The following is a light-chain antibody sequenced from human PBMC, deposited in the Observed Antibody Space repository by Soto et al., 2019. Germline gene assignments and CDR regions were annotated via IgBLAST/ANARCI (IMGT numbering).Light chain of an antibody. J-gene: IGKJ5*01. CDR3: QQYGSSAWT. CDR1: QRVSNH. Sequence: ETVITQSPVTLSLSPLYRCTLSCRASQRVSNHFAWYQQKPGQPPRLLIYGAFNRATGIPARFSGSGSGTDFTLTISRLDAEDSAVYYCQQYGSSAWTFGQGTRLEIK. V-gene: IGKV3-20*01. CDR2: GAF.